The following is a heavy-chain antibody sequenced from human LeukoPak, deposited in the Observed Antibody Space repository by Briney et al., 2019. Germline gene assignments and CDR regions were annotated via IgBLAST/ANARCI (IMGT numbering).Heavy chain of an antibody. Sequence: SQTLSLTCAISGDSVSSNIAAWNWIRQSPSRGLEWLGGTYFRSQWSDDYAVSVKSRISINPDTSKNQFSLQLNSVTPEDTAVYYCAREIASSYAFDIWGQGTVVTVSS. V-gene: IGHV6-1*01. J-gene: IGHJ3*02. D-gene: IGHD2-21*01. CDR3: AREIASSYAFDI. CDR1: GDSVSSNIAA. CDR2: TYFRSQWSD.